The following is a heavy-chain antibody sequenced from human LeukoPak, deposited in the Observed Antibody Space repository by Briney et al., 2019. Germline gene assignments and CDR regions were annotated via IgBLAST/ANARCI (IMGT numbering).Heavy chain of an antibody. CDR2: IIPIFGIA. V-gene: IGHV1-69*04. J-gene: IGHJ5*02. CDR3: ARVLEYPERWSDP. CDR1: GGTFSSYA. D-gene: IGHD3-3*01. Sequence: SVKVSCKASGGTFSSYAISWVRQAPGQGLEWMGRIIPIFGIANYAQKFQGRVTITADKSTSTAYMELSSLRSEDTAVYYCARVLEYPERWSDPWGQGTLVTASS.